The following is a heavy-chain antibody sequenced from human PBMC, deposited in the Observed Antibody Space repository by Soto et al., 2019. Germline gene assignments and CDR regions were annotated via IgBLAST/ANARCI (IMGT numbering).Heavy chain of an antibody. J-gene: IGHJ6*02. Sequence: PGGSLRLSCEASGFTFSTYAMGWVRQAPGKGLEWVSSITGTLGTYYADSVKGRFTISRDDSKSIAYLQMNSLKTEDTAVYYCTRCRITVAGALYAMDLWGPGTTVTVSS. CDR2: ITGTLGT. V-gene: IGHV3-49*04. CDR3: TRCRITVAGALYAMDL. D-gene: IGHD6-19*01. CDR1: GFTFSTYA.